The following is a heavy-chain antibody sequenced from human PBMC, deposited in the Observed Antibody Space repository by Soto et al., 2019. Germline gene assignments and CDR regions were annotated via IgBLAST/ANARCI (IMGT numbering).Heavy chain of an antibody. V-gene: IGHV4-34*01. D-gene: IGHD6-6*01. Sequence: PSETLSLTCAVYGGSFSGYYWSWIRQPPGKGLEWIGEINHSGSTNYNPSLKSRVTISVDTSKNQFSLKLSSVTAADTAVYYCARGVAARPDFLLKSRYYGMDVWGQGTTVTVSS. CDR1: GGSFSGYY. J-gene: IGHJ6*02. CDR2: INHSGST. CDR3: ARGVAARPDFLLKSRYYGMDV.